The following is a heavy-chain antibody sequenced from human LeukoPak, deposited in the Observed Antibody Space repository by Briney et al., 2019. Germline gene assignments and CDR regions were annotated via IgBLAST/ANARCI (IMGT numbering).Heavy chain of an antibody. Sequence: GGSLRLSCVASGFPFSSYWMTWVRQAPGKGLEWVANIKQDGSKKSYVDSVKGRFTISRDNAKNSLYLQMNSLRAEDTALYYCAKDMHYDFWSGSYGMDVWGQGTTVTVSS. CDR2: IKQDGSKK. D-gene: IGHD3-3*01. CDR1: GFPFSSYW. J-gene: IGHJ6*02. V-gene: IGHV3-7*03. CDR3: AKDMHYDFWSGSYGMDV.